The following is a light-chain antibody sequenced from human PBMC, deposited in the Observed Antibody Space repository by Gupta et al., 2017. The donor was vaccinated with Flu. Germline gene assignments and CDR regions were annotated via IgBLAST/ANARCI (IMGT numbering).Light chain of an antibody. CDR1: QSFTGN. CDR2: GVS. Sequence: EIVMTHSPATLSVYPGERVTLFCRASQSFTGNLAWYQQKRGQAPRLLISGVSTRATGVPARFSGSGSGTEFTLTISSLQSEDFAVYYCQQYRDWPLTFGGGTRVEIK. J-gene: IGKJ4*01. CDR3: QQYRDWPLT. V-gene: IGKV3-15*01.